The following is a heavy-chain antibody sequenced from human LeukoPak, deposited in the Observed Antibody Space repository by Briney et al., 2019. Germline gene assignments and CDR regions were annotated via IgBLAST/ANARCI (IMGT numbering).Heavy chain of an antibody. V-gene: IGHV4-61*01. CDR2: IYYSGST. J-gene: IGHJ3*02. CDR3: ARGPGGILTGEDAFDI. D-gene: IGHD3-9*01. Sequence: SETLSLTCTVSGGSISSGSYYWSWIRQPPGTGLEWIGYIYYSGSTNYNPSLKSRVTISVDTSKNQFSLKLSSVTAADTAVYYCARGPGGILTGEDAFDIWGQGTMVTVSS. CDR1: GGSISSGSYY.